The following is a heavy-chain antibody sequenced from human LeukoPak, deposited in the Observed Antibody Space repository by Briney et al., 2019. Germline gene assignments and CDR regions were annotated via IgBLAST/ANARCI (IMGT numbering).Heavy chain of an antibody. V-gene: IGHV1-24*01. CDR2: FDPEDGET. J-gene: IGHJ4*02. D-gene: IGHD6-13*01. CDR1: GYTLTELS. CDR3: ARDLGIAAAGTHDY. Sequence: ASVKVSCKVSGYTLTELSMHWVRQAPGKGLEWMGGFDPEDGETIYAQKFQGRVTITADKSTSTAYMELSSLRSEDTAVYYCARDLGIAAAGTHDYWGQGTLVTVSS.